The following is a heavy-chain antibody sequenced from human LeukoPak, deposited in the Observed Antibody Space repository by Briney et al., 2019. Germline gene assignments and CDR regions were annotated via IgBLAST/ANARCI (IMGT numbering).Heavy chain of an antibody. J-gene: IGHJ6*03. CDR3: ARVGPWVNPDYYYYYMDV. Sequence: GGSLRLSCAASAFTFSSYSMNWVRQAPGKGLGWVSSISSSSSYIYYADSVKGRFTISRNNAKNSLYLQMNGLRAEDTAVYYCARVGPWVNPDYYYYYMDVWGKGTTVTVSS. D-gene: IGHD1-14*01. CDR1: AFTFSSYS. V-gene: IGHV3-21*04. CDR2: ISSSSSYI.